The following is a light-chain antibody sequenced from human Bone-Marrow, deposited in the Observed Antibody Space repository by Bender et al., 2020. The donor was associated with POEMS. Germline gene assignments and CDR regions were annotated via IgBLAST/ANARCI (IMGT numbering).Light chain of an antibody. J-gene: IGLJ1*01. CDR2: DVT. CDR1: RSDVGNYNY. Sequence: QSALTQPASVSGSPGQSITISCTGRRSDVGNYNYVSWYQQYPGRAPKLILFDVTKRPSGVPDRFSGSKSGNTASLTISGLLAEDEADYYCCSFAGIYVFGSGTTVTVL. CDR3: CSFAGIYV. V-gene: IGLV2-14*03.